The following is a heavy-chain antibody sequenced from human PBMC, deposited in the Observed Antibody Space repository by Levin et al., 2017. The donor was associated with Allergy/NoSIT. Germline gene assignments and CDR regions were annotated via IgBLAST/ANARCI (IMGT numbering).Heavy chain of an antibody. J-gene: IGHJ4*02. CDR1: GFSLTTSAMC. V-gene: IGHV2-70*11. Sequence: SGPTLVKPTQTLTLTCTFAGFSLTTSAMCVSWVRQPPGKAPEWLARIDWDDDKYYTTSLKTRLSISKDASKNQVVLTLTDVDPLDTATYYCARIIPTSGWDHDSWGQGTLVTVSS. D-gene: IGHD6-19*01. CDR2: IDWDDDK. CDR3: ARIIPTSGWDHDS.